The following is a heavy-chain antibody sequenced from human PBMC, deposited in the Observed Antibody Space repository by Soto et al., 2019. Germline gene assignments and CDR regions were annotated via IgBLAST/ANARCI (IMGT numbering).Heavy chain of an antibody. J-gene: IGHJ6*02. CDR1: GFTFSSYA. CDR3: ARAITIFGVIPDYYGIDV. V-gene: IGHV3-23*01. Sequence: PGGSLRLSCAASGFTFSSYAMSWVRQAQGKGLKCDSAINGRGGSTYYADSVNRRFTISRDNRKNTLYLQMNSLRAEDTAMYYCARAITIFGVIPDYYGIDVWGQGTTVTVSS. CDR2: INGRGGST. D-gene: IGHD3-3*01.